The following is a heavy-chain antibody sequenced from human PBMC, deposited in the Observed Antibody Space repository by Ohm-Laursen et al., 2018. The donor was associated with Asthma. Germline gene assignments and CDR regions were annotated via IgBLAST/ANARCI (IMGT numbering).Heavy chain of an antibody. Sequence: SQTLSLTCTVFGGSISSGGYYWSWIRQHPGKGLEWIGYIYYSGSTYYSPSLKSRVTISVDTSKNQFSLKLSSVTAADTAVYYRARQNVYCSSTSCYASWFDPWGQGTLVTVSS. CDR1: GGSISSGGYY. CDR3: ARQNVYCSSTSCYASWFDP. D-gene: IGHD2-2*01. J-gene: IGHJ5*02. CDR2: IYYSGST. V-gene: IGHV4-31*03.